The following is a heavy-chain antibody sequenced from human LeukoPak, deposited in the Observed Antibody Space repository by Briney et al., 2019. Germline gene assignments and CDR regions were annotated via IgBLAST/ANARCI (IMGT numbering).Heavy chain of an antibody. D-gene: IGHD3-22*01. J-gene: IGHJ5*02. CDR2: LSRSGSRT. CDR1: GFRFSNYA. V-gene: IGHV3-23*01. Sequence: GGSLRLSCVGSGFRFSNYAMYWVRQAPGKGLQWVSALSRSGSRTFYADSVKGRFTISRDNSKNTLYLQMDSLRAEDTAIYYCAKDDSSGYYHDHWGQGTLVTVSS. CDR3: AKDDSSGYYHDH.